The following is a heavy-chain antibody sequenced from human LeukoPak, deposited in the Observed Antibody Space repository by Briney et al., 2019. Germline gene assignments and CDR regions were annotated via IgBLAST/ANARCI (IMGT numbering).Heavy chain of an antibody. CDR2: ISGSGGST. CDR3: AKEGPYSYYFHY. J-gene: IGHJ4*02. V-gene: IGHV3-23*01. D-gene: IGHD2-15*01. CDR1: GFTFSSYA. Sequence: GGSLRLSCAASGFTFSSYAMSWVRQAPGKGVEWGSAISGSGGSTYYADSVKGRFTISRDNSKNTLYLQMNSLRAEDTAAYYCAKEGPYSYYFHYWGQGTLVTVSS.